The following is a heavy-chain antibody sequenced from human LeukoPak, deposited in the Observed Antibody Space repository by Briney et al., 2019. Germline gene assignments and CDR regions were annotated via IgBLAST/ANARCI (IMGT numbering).Heavy chain of an antibody. Sequence: KTSETLSLTCTVSGGSISSYYWSWIRQPPGKGLEWIGYIYYSGSTHYNPSLKSRVTISVDPSKNQFSLKLSSVTAADTAVYYCARGARRSYSYWGQGTLVTVSS. CDR3: ARGARRSYSY. CDR2: IYYSGST. D-gene: IGHD1-26*01. V-gene: IGHV4-59*08. J-gene: IGHJ4*02. CDR1: GGSISSYY.